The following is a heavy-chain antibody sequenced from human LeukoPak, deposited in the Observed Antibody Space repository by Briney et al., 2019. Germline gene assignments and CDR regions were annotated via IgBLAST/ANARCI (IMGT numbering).Heavy chain of an antibody. Sequence: GGSLRLSCAASGXTFXXXXXXXXXXAPXXXXXWXASXXQXGSAEYYLDXVKGRFTISRDNAKNSVYLQMDSLRGEDTAVYYCTXVKDDNADITFQYWGQGTQVTVSS. D-gene: IGHD1-1*01. CDR3: TXVKDDNADITFQY. V-gene: IGHV3-7*01. CDR2: XXQXGSAE. J-gene: IGHJ1*01. CDR1: GXTFXXXX.